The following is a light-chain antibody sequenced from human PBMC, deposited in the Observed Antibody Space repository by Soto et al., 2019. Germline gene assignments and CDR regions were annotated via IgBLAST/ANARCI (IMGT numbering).Light chain of an antibody. CDR1: QSIRTF. V-gene: IGKV3-11*01. CDR3: PQRENWPQT. Sequence: EIVLTQSPATLSLSPGERATLSCRASQSIRTFLAWYQHRPGQAPRLLIYDASDRATGIPARFSGSGSGTDFTLTISSLAPEDSAFYYCPQRENWPQTFGQGTKVEIK. J-gene: IGKJ1*01. CDR2: DAS.